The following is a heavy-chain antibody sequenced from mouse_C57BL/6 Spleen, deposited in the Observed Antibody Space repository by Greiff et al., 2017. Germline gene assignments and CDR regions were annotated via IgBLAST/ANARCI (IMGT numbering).Heavy chain of an antibody. J-gene: IGHJ2*01. D-gene: IGHD2-3*01. CDR3: AIDGYYDYYLDY. Sequence: QFQLQQPGAELVKPGASVKVSCKSSVYTFTSYWMHWVKQRPGQGLEWIGRIHPSDSDTNYNQKFKGKATLTVDKSSSTAYRQLSSLTSEDSAVYYCAIDGYYDYYLDYWGQGTTLTVSS. V-gene: IGHV1-74*01. CDR1: VYTFTSYW. CDR2: IHPSDSDT.